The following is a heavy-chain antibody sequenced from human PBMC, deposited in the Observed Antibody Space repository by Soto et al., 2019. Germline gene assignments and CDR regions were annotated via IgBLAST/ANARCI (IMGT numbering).Heavy chain of an antibody. J-gene: IGHJ4*02. V-gene: IGHV4-30-2*01. Sequence: PSETLSLTCTVSGSSISSSGYYWGWIRQPPGKGLEWIGFIYHSGTTYYNPSLKSRVTISVDRSKNQLSLELSSVTAADTAVYYCARENTVTMGFDNWGQGTLVTVSS. CDR2: IYHSGTT. CDR1: GSSISSSGYY. CDR3: ARENTVTMGFDN. D-gene: IGHD4-17*01.